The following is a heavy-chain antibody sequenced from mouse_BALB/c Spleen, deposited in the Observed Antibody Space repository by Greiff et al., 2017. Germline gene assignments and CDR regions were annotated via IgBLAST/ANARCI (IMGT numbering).Heavy chain of an antibody. CDR3: ARNWDWYFDV. Sequence: EVQGVESGGGLVQPGGSRKLSCAASGFTFSSFGMHWVRQAPEKRLEWVATISSGGSYTYYPDSVKGRFTISRDNAKNTLYLQMSSLRSEDTAMYYCARNWDWYFDVWGAGTTVTVSS. CDR2: ISSGGSYT. J-gene: IGHJ1*01. CDR1: GFTFSSFG. D-gene: IGHD4-1*01. V-gene: IGHV5-9-3*01.